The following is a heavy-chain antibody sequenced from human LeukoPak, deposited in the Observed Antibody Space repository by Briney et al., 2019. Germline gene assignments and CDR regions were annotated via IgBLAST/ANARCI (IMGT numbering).Heavy chain of an antibody. Sequence: SETLSLTCTVSGGSISSYYWSWIRQPPGKGLEWIGYIYYSGSTNYNPSLKSRVTISVDTSKNQFSLKLSSVTAADTAIFCARGRTGYQLLPTKKNYSYYYVDVWGKGTSVTVSS. J-gene: IGHJ6*03. CDR3: ARGRTGYQLLPTKKNYSYYYVDV. D-gene: IGHD2-2*01. CDR2: IYYSGST. V-gene: IGHV4-59*12. CDR1: GGSISSYY.